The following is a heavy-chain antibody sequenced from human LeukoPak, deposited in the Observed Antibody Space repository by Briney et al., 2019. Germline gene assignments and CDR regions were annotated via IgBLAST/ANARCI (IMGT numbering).Heavy chain of an antibody. Sequence: SETLSLTCTVSGGSISSSSYYWGWIRQPPGKGLEWIGSIYYSGSTYYNPSLKSRVTISVDTSKNQFSLKLSSVTAADTAVYYCARRDYGGNSFTVPVDYWGQGTLVTVSS. CDR2: IYYSGST. V-gene: IGHV4-39*01. CDR1: GGSISSSSYY. CDR3: ARRDYGGNSFTVPVDY. J-gene: IGHJ4*02. D-gene: IGHD4-23*01.